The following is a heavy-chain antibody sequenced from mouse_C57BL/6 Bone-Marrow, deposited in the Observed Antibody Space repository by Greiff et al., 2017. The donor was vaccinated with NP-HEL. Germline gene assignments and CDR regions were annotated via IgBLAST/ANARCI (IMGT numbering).Heavy chain of an antibody. CDR1: GFTFSSYA. J-gene: IGHJ2*01. V-gene: IGHV5-4*01. CDR3: ARDLLLGY. D-gene: IGHD1-1*01. Sequence: DVKLVESGGGLVKPGGSLKLSCAASGFTFSSYAMSWVRQTPEKRLEWVATISAGGSYTYYPDNVKGRFTISRDNAKNNLYLQMSHLKSEDTAMYYCARDLLLGYWGQGTTLTVSS. CDR2: ISAGGSYT.